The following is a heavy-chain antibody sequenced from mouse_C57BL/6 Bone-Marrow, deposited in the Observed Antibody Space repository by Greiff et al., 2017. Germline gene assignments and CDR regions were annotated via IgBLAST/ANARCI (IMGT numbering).Heavy chain of an antibody. D-gene: IGHD2-4*01. CDR1: GYTFTRYG. CDR2: IYPRSGNT. Sequence: QVQLQQPGAELARPGASVKLSCKASGYTFTRYGISWVKQRTGQGLEWIGEIYPRSGNTSYNEKFKGKATLTADKSFSTAYMELRSLTSEDSAVYFCAPYDSPFAYWGQGTLVTVSA. J-gene: IGHJ3*01. V-gene: IGHV1-81*01. CDR3: APYDSPFAY.